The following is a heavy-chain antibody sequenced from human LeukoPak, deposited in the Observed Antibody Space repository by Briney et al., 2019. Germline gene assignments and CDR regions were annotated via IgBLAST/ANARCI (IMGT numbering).Heavy chain of an antibody. CDR1: GFIFSHYG. CDR3: ARDKGTSYLSSFDY. J-gene: IGHJ4*02. CDR2: ITSRSTT. Sequence: PGGSLRLSCAASGFIFSHYGMNWVRQAPGKGLEWVSGITSRSTTYYADSVKGQFTISRDNSKNTLYLQMNSLRAADTAVYYCARDKGTSYLSSFDYWGQGTLVTVSS. D-gene: IGHD6-6*01. V-gene: IGHV3-23*01.